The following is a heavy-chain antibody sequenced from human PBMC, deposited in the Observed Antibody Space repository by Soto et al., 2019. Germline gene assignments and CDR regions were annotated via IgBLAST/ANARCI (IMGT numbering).Heavy chain of an antibody. CDR2: IIPIFGTA. CDR1: GGTFSSYA. Sequence: RASVKVSCKASGGTFSSYAISWVRQAPGQGLEWMGGIIPIFGTANYAQKFQGRVTITADESTSTAYMELSSLRSEDTAVYYCAGVHDVQLDYWGQGTLVTVSS. J-gene: IGHJ4*02. CDR3: AGVHDVQLDY. D-gene: IGHD3-10*02. V-gene: IGHV1-69*13.